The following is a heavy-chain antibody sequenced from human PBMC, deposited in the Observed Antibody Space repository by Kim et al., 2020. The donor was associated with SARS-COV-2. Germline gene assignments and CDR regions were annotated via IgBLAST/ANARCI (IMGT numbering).Heavy chain of an antibody. D-gene: IGHD2-2*01. CDR1: GYTFTGYY. Sequence: ASVKVSCKASGYTFTGYYMHWVRQAPGQGLEWMGRINPNSGGTNYAQKFQGRVTMTRDTSISTAYMELSRLRSDDTAVYYCATFDIVVVPGRGLNTSHWFDPWGQGTLVTVSS. J-gene: IGHJ5*02. V-gene: IGHV1-2*06. CDR2: INPNSGGT. CDR3: ATFDIVVVPGRGLNTSHWFDP.